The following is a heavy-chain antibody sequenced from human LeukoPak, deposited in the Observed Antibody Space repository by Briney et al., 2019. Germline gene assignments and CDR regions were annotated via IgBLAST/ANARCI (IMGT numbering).Heavy chain of an antibody. CDR3: AREARGYSYGARYDIDY. CDR2: ISTASSAL. CDR1: GFTFSEYT. J-gene: IGHJ4*02. D-gene: IGHD5-18*01. Sequence: GGSLRLSCAASGFTFSEYTMNWVRQAPGKGLEWLSYISTASSALDYADSVKGRFTIFRDNAKNSLYLQMNSLRAADTAVYYCAREARGYSYGARYDIDYWGQGTLVTVSS. V-gene: IGHV3-48*01.